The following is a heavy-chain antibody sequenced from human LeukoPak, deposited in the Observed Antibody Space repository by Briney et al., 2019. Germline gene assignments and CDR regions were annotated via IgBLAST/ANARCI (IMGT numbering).Heavy chain of an antibody. D-gene: IGHD3-10*01. Sequence: ASVKVSCKASGYTFTGCYMHWVRQAPGQGLEWMGWINPNSGGTNYARKFQGRVTMTRDTSISTAYMELSRLRSDDTAVYYCARDRNTMVRGVNNWFDPWGQGTLVTVSS. CDR3: ARDRNTMVRGVNNWFDP. CDR2: INPNSGGT. J-gene: IGHJ5*02. CDR1: GYTFTGCY. V-gene: IGHV1-2*02.